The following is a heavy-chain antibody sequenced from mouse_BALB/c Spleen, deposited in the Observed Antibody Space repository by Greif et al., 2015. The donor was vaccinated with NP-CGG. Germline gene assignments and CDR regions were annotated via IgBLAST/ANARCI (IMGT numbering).Heavy chain of an antibody. CDR2: INPSTGYT. J-gene: IGHJ3*01. V-gene: IGHV1-7*01. D-gene: IGHD4-1*01. Sequence: QVHVKQSGAELAKPGASVKMSCKASGDTFTSYWMHWVKQRPGQGLEWIGYINPSTGYTEYNQKFKDKATLTADKSSSTACMQLSSLTSEDSAVYYCARGTGTGGWFAYWGQGTLVTVSA. CDR1: GDTFTSYW. CDR3: ARGTGTGGWFAY.